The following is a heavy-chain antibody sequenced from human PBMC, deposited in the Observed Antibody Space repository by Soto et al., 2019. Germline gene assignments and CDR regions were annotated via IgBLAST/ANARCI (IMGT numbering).Heavy chain of an antibody. CDR1: DSPFKSTW. CDR2: MKEDGGEI. V-gene: IGHV3-7*01. CDR3: VRDRGYSTYDN. J-gene: IGHJ4*02. Sequence: EVYLVESGGGLVQPGGSLGLPCEPPDSPFKSTWWAWARQAPGKGLEWVANMKEDGGEINYVESVRGRFTISRDNAENSLHLQMSSLRAEDTAVYHCVRDRGYSTYDNWGQGTLVTVSS. D-gene: IGHD3-22*01.